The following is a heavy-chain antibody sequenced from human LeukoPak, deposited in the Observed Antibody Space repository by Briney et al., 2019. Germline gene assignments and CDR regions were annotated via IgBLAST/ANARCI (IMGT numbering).Heavy chain of an antibody. CDR1: GFTVSSNY. CDR3: ARDWQQWLGGAFDI. V-gene: IGHV3-53*01. Sequence: GGSLRLSCAASGFTVSSNYMSWVRQAPGKGLEWVSVVYSGGSTHYADSVKGRFTISRDNSKNTLYLQMNSLRAEDTAVYYCARDWQQWLGGAFDIWGQGTMVTVSS. CDR2: VYSGGST. J-gene: IGHJ3*02. D-gene: IGHD6-19*01.